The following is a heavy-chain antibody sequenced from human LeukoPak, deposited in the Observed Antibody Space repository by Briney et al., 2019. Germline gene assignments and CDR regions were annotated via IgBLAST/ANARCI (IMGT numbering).Heavy chain of an antibody. Sequence: SETLSLTCTVSGYSISSGYYWGWIRQPPGKGLEWIGYIYYSGSTNYNPSLKSRVTISVDRSKDQFSLELTSVTAADTAVYYCARRTLYGDYIDYWGQGALVSVSS. CDR2: IYYSGST. D-gene: IGHD4-17*01. CDR3: ARRTLYGDYIDY. CDR1: GYSISSGYY. V-gene: IGHV4-38-2*02. J-gene: IGHJ4*02.